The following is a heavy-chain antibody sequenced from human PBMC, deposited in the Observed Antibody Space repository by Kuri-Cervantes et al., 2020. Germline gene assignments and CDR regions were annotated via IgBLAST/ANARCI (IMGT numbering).Heavy chain of an antibody. V-gene: IGHV3-11*04. Sequence: LSLTCAASGFTFSDYYMSWIRQAPGKGLEWVSYISSSGSTIYYADSVKSRFTISRDNAKNSLYLQMNSLRVDDTAVYFCARDPHGLAAYWGQGTLVTVSS. CDR3: ARDPHGLAAY. CDR1: GFTFSDYY. CDR2: ISSSGSTI. D-gene: IGHD5-24*01. J-gene: IGHJ4*02.